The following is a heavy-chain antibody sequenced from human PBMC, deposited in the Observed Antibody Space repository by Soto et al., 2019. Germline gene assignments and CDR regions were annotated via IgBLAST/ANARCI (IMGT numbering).Heavy chain of an antibody. CDR1: GGSFSGYY. Sequence: SETLSLTCAVYGGSFSGYYWRWIRQPPGKGLEWIWEINRIGSTNYNTSLQSRVAISVDTANNQFSLDVMSVTAADTAVYFCARETTEPEDYYGLAVGGPGITVTVSS. J-gene: IGHJ6*02. CDR2: INRIGST. V-gene: IGHV4-34*01. D-gene: IGHD4-17*01. CDR3: ARETTEPEDYYGLAV.